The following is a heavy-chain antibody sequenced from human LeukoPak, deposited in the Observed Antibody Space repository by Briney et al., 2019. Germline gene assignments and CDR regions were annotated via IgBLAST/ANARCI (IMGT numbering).Heavy chain of an antibody. V-gene: IGHV1-2*02. J-gene: IGHJ3*01. CDR3: ARDASLQMGAFDV. CDR1: GYTFTGYY. CDR2: INPNSGGT. D-gene: IGHD1-1*01. Sequence: ASVKVSCKASGYTFTGYYMHWVRQAPGQGLEWMGWINPNSGGTNYAQKFQGRVTMTRDTSISTAYMELSRLRSDDTAVYYCARDASLQMGAFDVWGQGTMVTVSS.